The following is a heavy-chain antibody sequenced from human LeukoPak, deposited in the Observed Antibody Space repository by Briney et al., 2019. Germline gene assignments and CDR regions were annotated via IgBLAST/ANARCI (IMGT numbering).Heavy chain of an antibody. D-gene: IGHD2-2*01. J-gene: IGHJ6*02. CDR2: ISGSGGST. Sequence: PGGSLRLSCAASGFTFSSYAMSWVRQAPGKGLEWVSAISGSGGSTYYADSVKGRFTISRDNAKNTLYLQMNSLRAEDTAVYYCARDQGGSDIVVVPAAPGYYGMDVWGQGTTVTVSS. CDR3: ARDQGGSDIVVVPAAPGYYGMDV. CDR1: GFTFSSYA. V-gene: IGHV3-23*01.